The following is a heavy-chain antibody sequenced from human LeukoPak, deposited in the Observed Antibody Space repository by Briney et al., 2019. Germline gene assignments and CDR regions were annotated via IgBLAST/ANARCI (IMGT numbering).Heavy chain of an antibody. D-gene: IGHD2-2*01. CDR2: IRFDGSNK. Sequence: PGGSLRLSCAASGFTFSNFGMHWVRQPPGKGLEWVAFIRFDGSNKYYADSVKGRFTISRDNSKNTLYLQMNSLRAEDTAVYYCARSSSTSSPFDYWGQGTLVTVSS. V-gene: IGHV3-30*02. CDR3: ARSSSTSSPFDY. CDR1: GFTFSNFG. J-gene: IGHJ4*02.